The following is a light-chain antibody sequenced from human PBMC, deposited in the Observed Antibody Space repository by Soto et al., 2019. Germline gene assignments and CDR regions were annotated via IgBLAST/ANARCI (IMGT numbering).Light chain of an antibody. J-gene: IGLJ1*01. V-gene: IGLV2-14*01. Sequence: QYGLTQPASVSGTPGQSITFSCTGTSSDIGVYNYVSWYQQHPGKAPKLMIYEVNNRPSGVSNRFSGSKSGNTASLTISGLQAEDEADYYCSSYTTSNTYVFGTGTKVTLL. CDR3: SSYTTSNTYV. CDR1: SSDIGVYNY. CDR2: EVN.